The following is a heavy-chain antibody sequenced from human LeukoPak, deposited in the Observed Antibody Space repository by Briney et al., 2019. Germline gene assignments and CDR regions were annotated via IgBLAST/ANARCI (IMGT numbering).Heavy chain of an antibody. D-gene: IGHD3-10*01. CDR1: GFIFTKYG. CDR3: ARDLSNYYGSGSSNWFDP. CDR2: ISGYNGDT. V-gene: IGHV1-18*01. J-gene: IGHJ5*02. Sequence: ASVKVSCKASGFIFTKYGISWVRQAPGQGLEWVGWISGYNGDTNYAQKLQGRVTMTRDTSTSTVYMELSSLRSEDTAVYYCARDLSNYYGSGSSNWFDPWGQGTLVTVSS.